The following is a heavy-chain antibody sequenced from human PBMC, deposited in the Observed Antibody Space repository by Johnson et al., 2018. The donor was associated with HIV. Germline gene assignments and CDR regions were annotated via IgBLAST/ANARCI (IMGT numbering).Heavy chain of an antibody. CDR2: INTGGST. J-gene: IGHJ3*02. CDR3: ARDPFRDAFDI. V-gene: IGHV3-66*01. CDR1: GFTVSSNY. Sequence: MLLVESGGGLVQPGGSLRLSCAASGFTVSSNYMSWVRQATGKGLELVSLINTGGSTYYADSVKGRFTISRDNSKNTLYLQMNSLRAEDTAVYYCARDPFRDAFDIWGQGTMVTVSS.